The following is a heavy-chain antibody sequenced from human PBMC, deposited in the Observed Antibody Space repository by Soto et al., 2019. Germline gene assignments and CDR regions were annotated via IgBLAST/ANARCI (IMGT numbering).Heavy chain of an antibody. Sequence: ASVKVSCKASGFTFTSSAVQWVRQARGQRLEWIGWIVVGSGNTNYAQKFQERVTITRDMSTSTAYMELSILRSEDTAVYYCAADSALIVVVPAATPRRYYYYGMDVWGQGTTVTVS. V-gene: IGHV1-58*01. CDR1: GFTFTSSA. CDR2: IVVGSGNT. J-gene: IGHJ6*02. D-gene: IGHD2-2*01. CDR3: AADSALIVVVPAATPRRYYYYGMDV.